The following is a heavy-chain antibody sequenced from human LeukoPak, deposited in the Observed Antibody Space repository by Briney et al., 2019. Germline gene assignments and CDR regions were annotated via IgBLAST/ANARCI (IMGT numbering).Heavy chain of an antibody. CDR1: GGSISSSSYY. CDR3: ARHLSGTTMSHYFDF. J-gene: IGHJ4*02. Sequence: SETLSLTCTVSGGSISSSSYYWGWIRQPPGKGLEWIASIYSSGNTHSNPSLKSRVSISVDTSKNQVSLKLYSVTASDAAIYYCARHLSGTTMSHYFDFWGQGTLVTVS. CDR2: IYSSGNT. V-gene: IGHV4-39*01. D-gene: IGHD1-1*01.